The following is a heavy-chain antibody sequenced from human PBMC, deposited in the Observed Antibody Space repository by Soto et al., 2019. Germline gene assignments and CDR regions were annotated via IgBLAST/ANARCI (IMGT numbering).Heavy chain of an antibody. CDR2: IYYSGST. CDR3: ARTYYDYVWGSYRPYYFDY. D-gene: IGHD3-16*02. J-gene: IGHJ4*02. Sequence: SETLSLTCTVSGGSISSGDYYWSWIRQPPGKGLEWIGYIYYSGSTYYNPSLKSRVTISVDTSKNQFSLKLSSVTAADTAVYYSARTYYDYVWGSYRPYYFDYWGQGTLVTVPS. V-gene: IGHV4-30-4*01. CDR1: GGSISSGDYY.